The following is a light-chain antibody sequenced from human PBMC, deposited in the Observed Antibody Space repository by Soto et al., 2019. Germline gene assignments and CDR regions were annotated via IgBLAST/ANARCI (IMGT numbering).Light chain of an antibody. J-gene: IGLJ1*01. V-gene: IGLV2-14*01. CDR3: SSYSSSRTRHV. Sequence: QSVLTQPASVSGSPGQSITISCTGTSGDFGTYNYVSWYLQHPGKAPKLMIYDVSNRPSGVSNRLSGSKSGNTASLTISGLQAEDEADYSGSSYSSSRTRHVFGPGTKVTVL. CDR1: SGDFGTYNY. CDR2: DVS.